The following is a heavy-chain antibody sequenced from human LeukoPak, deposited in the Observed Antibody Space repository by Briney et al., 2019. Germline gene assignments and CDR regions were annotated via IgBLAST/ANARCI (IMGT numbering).Heavy chain of an antibody. D-gene: IGHD4-17*01. CDR3: ARHDYGDYGGLDY. V-gene: IGHV4-39*01. J-gene: IGHJ4*02. CDR1: GGSISSSSYY. Sequence: SETLSLTCTVSGGSISSSSYYWGWIRQPPGKGLEWIGSIYYSGSTYYNPSLKSRVTISVDTSKNQFSLKLSSVTAADAAVYYCARHDYGDYGGLDYWGQGTLVTVSS. CDR2: IYYSGST.